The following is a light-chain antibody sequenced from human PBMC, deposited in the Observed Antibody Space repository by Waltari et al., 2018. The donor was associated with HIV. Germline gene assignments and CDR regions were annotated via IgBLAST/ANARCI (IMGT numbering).Light chain of an antibody. CDR2: KIS. J-gene: IGKJ1*01. V-gene: IGKV2-30*01. Sequence: DVVLTQSPLSLAITLGQPASISCTSSQSLLFGDGYTYLNWFHQRPGQPPRRLIYKISSRAAGVPDRSSGSGSGTNFTLNITRVEAGDVGVFYCMQGAHWPPWTFGPGTKVEIK. CDR3: MQGAHWPPWT. CDR1: QSLLFGDGYTY.